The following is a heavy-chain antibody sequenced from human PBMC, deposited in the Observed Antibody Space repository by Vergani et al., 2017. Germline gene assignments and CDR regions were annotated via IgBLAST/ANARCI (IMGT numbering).Heavy chain of an antibody. Sequence: QVQLRESGPGLVKPSETLSLTCAVSGYSISRGFSWGWIRQPPGKGLEWIGNIYHSGGAYYNPSLKGRVTISVDTSKNQFSLEVTSVTAADTAIYFCARTESFILRYFHWALWGQGTLVTVSS. J-gene: IGHJ4*02. V-gene: IGHV4-38-2*01. CDR2: IYHSGGA. D-gene: IGHD3-9*01. CDR3: ARTESFILRYFHWAL. CDR1: GYSISRGFS.